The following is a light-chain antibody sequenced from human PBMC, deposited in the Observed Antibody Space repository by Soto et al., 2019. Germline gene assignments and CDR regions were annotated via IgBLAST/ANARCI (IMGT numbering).Light chain of an antibody. V-gene: IGLV2-14*03. J-gene: IGLJ3*02. CDR3: SSYSDSSTPML. CDR1: SSDIGGYNY. Sequence: QSALTQPASVSESLGQSITISCTGSSSDIGGYNYVSWYQHHPGGAPQLIIYDVTARPSGVSDRFSGSKSANTASLTISGLLAEDEADYYCSSYSDSSTPMLFGGGTQLTVL. CDR2: DVT.